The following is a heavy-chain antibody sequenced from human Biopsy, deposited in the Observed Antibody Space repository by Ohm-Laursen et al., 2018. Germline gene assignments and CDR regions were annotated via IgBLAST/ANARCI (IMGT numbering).Heavy chain of an antibody. CDR1: GSVFINYL. CDR3: TRDIGPWGDYSFEY. Sequence: ASVKVSCKASGSVFINYLAHWVRQAPGQGLEWMGKINPSGGTVAYAHKFQGRVSMTRDTSTSTIYMDLSCLRSEDTALYYCTRDIGPWGDYSFEYWGQGTLVTVSS. D-gene: IGHD4-11*01. J-gene: IGHJ4*02. CDR2: INPSGGTV. V-gene: IGHV1-46*01.